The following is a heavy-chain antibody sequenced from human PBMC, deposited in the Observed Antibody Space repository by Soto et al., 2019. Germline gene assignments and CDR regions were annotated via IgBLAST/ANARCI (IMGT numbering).Heavy chain of an antibody. CDR1: GFAFRSYG. D-gene: IGHD3-9*01. V-gene: IGHV3-21*06. CDR3: ARDGADYDILTGYYDYYYHGMDV. J-gene: IGHJ6*02. Sequence: LRLSCVASGFAFRSYGMNWVRQAPGKGLEWVSSISTSSSAIYYTDSVKGRFTISRDNARNSLYLQMKSLRAEDTAVYFCARDGADYDILTGYYDYYYHGMDVWGQGTTVTVSS. CDR2: ISTSSSAI.